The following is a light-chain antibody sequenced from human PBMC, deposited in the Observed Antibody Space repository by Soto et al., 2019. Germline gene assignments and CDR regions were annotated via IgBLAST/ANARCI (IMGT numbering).Light chain of an antibody. CDR2: TAS. Sequence: DIQMTQSPSSLSASVGDRVTITCQASQDIRKYLNWYQQKSGSPPNLLIYTASDLQTGVPSRFSGSGSGINFTFPISSLQPEDIGTYYCQQYDNLPFTFGPGTKVDIK. CDR1: QDIRKY. J-gene: IGKJ3*01. CDR3: QQYDNLPFT. V-gene: IGKV1-33*01.